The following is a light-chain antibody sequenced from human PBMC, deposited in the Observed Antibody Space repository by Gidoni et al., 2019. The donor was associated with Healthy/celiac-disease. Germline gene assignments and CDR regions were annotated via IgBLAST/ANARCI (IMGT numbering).Light chain of an antibody. CDR2: GAY. J-gene: IGKJ5*01. Sequence: DIVLTQSPGTLSLSPGERATLSCRASQSVSSSYLAWYQQNPGQAPRLLIYGAYSRATGSPDRFSGRGSGTDFTLNISRLEPEDVAVYYCQQYGSSPPITFGQGTRLEIK. CDR3: QQYGSSPPIT. V-gene: IGKV3-20*01. CDR1: QSVSSSY.